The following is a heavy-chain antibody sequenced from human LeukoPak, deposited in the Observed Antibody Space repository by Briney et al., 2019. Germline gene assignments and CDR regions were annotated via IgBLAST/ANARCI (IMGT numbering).Heavy chain of an antibody. V-gene: IGHV4-34*01. CDR1: GGSFSGYY. J-gene: IGHJ4*02. CDR3: AGGLSLSRPFDY. CDR2: INHSGST. Sequence: SETLSLTCAVYGGSFSGYYWSWIRQPPGKGLEWIGEINHSGSTNYNPSLKSRVTISVDTSKNQFSLKLSSVTAADTAVYYCAGGLSLSRPFDYWGQGTLVTVSS.